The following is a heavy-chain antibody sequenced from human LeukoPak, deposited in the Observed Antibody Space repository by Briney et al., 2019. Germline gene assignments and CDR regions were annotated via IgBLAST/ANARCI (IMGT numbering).Heavy chain of an antibody. D-gene: IGHD3-22*01. CDR2: ISGSGGST. J-gene: IGHJ4*02. V-gene: IGHV3-23*01. CDR1: GFTFSSYA. Sequence: GGSLRLSCAASGFTFSSYAMSWVRQAPGKGLEWVSAISGSGGSTTYAQKLQGRVTMTRDTSTSTVYMELSSLRSEDTAVFYCARKASSGYHADYWGQGTLVTVSS. CDR3: ARKASSGYHADY.